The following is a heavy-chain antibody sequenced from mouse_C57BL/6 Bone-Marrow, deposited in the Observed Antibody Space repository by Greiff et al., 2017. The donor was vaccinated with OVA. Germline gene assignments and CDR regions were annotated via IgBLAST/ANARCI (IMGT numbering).Heavy chain of an antibody. CDR2: IAPSDRYI. J-gene: IGHJ2*02. CDR1: GYTFTNYW. Sequence: VKLQQPGAELVRPGTSVKLSCKASGYTFTNYWMHWVKQRPGQGLEWIGVIAPSDRYINYNQKFKGRATLTVDTSSSTAYMHLSSLTSEDSAVYYCAHYGSRLYLHYWGQGTSLTVSS. V-gene: IGHV1-59*01. D-gene: IGHD1-1*01. CDR3: AHYGSRLYLHY.